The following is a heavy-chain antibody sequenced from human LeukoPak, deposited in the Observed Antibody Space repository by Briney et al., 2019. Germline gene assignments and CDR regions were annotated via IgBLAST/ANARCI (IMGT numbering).Heavy chain of an antibody. J-gene: IGHJ6*02. D-gene: IGHD3-22*01. Sequence: AESLKISCKASGYSFTNYWIGCVRQMPGKGLEWMGIIYPGDSDTRYSPSFQGQVTISADKSISTAYLQWSSLKASDTAMYYCARHNAHSSGYYYLGYYYYGMDVWGQGTTVTVSS. CDR3: ARHNAHSSGYYYLGYYYYGMDV. CDR1: GYSFTNYW. V-gene: IGHV5-51*01. CDR2: IYPGDSDT.